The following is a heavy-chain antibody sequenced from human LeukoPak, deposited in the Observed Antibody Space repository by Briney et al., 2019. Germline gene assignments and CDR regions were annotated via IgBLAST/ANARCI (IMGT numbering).Heavy chain of an antibody. D-gene: IGHD1-26*01. V-gene: IGHV3-64D*06. Sequence: GGSLRLSCSASGFTFSSYAMHWVRQAPGKGLEYVSAISSNGGSTYYAGSVKGRFTISRDNSKNTLYLQMSSLRAEDTAVYYCVKLPYAGDWFDPWGQGTLVTVSS. CDR2: ISSNGGST. CDR3: VKLPYAGDWFDP. CDR1: GFTFSSYA. J-gene: IGHJ5*02.